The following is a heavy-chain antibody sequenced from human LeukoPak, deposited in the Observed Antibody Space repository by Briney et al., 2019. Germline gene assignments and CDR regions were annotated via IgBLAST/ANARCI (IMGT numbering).Heavy chain of an antibody. CDR1: GGSFSGYY. J-gene: IGHJ4*02. CDR2: INHSGST. CDR3: ARAYSSSWYRMGYFDY. D-gene: IGHD6-13*01. V-gene: IGHV4-34*01. Sequence: SETLSLTCAVYGGSFSGYYWSWIRQPPGKGLEWIGEINHSGSTNYNPSLKSRVTISVDTSKNQFSLKLSSVTAADTAVYYCARAYSSSWYRMGYFDYWGQGTLVTVSS.